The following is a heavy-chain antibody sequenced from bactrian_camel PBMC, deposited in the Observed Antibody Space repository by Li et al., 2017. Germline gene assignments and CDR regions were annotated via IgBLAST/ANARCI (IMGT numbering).Heavy chain of an antibody. CDR3: AAGANCPSLRSNASNY. J-gene: IGHJ4*01. Sequence: QLVESGGGLVQPGGSLRLSCAGSGFAFGTSDMSWVRQAPGKGLEWVSSIASSGGTTYYADSVKGRFTISRDNAKNTLYLQMNSLKPEDSAMYYCAAGANCPSLRSNASNYWGQGTQVTVS. D-gene: IGHD6*01. V-gene: IGHV3S40*01. CDR1: GFAFGTSD. CDR2: IASSGGTT.